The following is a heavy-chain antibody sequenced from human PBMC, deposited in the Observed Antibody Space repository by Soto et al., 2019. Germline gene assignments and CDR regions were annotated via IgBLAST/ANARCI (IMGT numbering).Heavy chain of an antibody. D-gene: IGHD4-17*01. J-gene: IGHJ5*02. CDR3: ARRRRGDYGDYPSWFDP. CDR1: GYTFTSYG. CDR2: ISAYNGNT. Sequence: QVQLVQSGAEVKKPGASVKVSCKASGYTFTSYGISWVRQAPGQGLEWMGWISAYNGNTNYAQKLQGRVTMTTDTSTITAYMELRSLRSDDTAVYYCARRRRGDYGDYPSWFDPWGQGTLVTVSS. V-gene: IGHV1-18*01.